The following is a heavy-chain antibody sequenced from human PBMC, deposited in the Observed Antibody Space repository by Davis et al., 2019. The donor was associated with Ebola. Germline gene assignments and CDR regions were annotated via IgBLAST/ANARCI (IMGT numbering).Heavy chain of an antibody. V-gene: IGHV3-30*04. D-gene: IGHD4-17*01. Sequence: GESLKISCAASGFTFSSYAMHWIRQAPGKGLEWLAVISTHGINKYYADSVKGRFTISRDNSKNMLYLQMNSLRAEDTALYYCAQDLRLRKEGDDWFGPWGQGTLVTVSS. CDR3: AQDLRLRKEGDDWFGP. CDR2: ISTHGINK. CDR1: GFTFSSYA. J-gene: IGHJ5*02.